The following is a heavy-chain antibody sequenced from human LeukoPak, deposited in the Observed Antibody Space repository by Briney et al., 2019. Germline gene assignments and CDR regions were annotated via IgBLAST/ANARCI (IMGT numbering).Heavy chain of an antibody. CDR2: IIPIFGTA. V-gene: IGHV1-69*13. J-gene: IGHJ4*02. Sequence: ASVKVSCKASGGTFSSYAISWVRQAPGQGLEWMGGIIPIFGTANYAQKFQGRVTITADESTSTAYMELSSLRSEDTAVYYCARSGGGTQWTDYGGNSAYYYFDYWGQGTLVTVSS. CDR3: ARSGGGTQWTDYGGNSAYYYFDY. D-gene: IGHD4-23*01. CDR1: GGTFSSYA.